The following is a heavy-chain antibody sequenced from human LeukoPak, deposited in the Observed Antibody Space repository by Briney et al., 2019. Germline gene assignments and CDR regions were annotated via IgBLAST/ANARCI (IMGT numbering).Heavy chain of an antibody. D-gene: IGHD3-3*01. J-gene: IGHJ4*02. CDR1: GGSFSGYY. CDR2: INHSGST. Sequence: PSETLSLTCAVYGGSFSGYYWSWIRQPPGKGLEWIGEINHSGSTNYNPSLKSRVTISVDTSKNQFSLKLSSVTAADTAVYYCARTYDFWSGYYQARYFDYWGQGTLVTVSS. CDR3: ARTYDFWSGYYQARYFDY. V-gene: IGHV4-34*01.